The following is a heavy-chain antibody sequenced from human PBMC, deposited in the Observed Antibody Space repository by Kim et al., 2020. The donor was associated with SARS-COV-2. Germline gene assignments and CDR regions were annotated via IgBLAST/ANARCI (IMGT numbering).Heavy chain of an antibody. J-gene: IGHJ3*02. D-gene: IGHD3-9*01. V-gene: IGHV3-11*06. CDR3: ARDGDYDNLTRYYVAFDI. Sequence: RGRFTISRDNAKNSLYLQMNSLRAEDTAVYYCARDGDYDNLTRYYVAFDIWGQGTVVTVST.